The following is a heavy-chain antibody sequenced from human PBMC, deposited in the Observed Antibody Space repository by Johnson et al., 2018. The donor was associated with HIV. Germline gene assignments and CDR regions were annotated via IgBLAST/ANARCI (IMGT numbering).Heavy chain of an antibody. D-gene: IGHD6-13*01. Sequence: QMLLVESGGGVVQPGRSLRLSCAASGFTFSSYAMHWVRQAPGKGMEWAAVISYDGSNKYYADSVKGRYTISRDNSKNTLYLQMNSLRAEDTAVYYCAWLRGAAGDDAFDIWGQGTMVTVSS. V-gene: IGHV3-30*04. CDR1: GFTFSSYA. J-gene: IGHJ3*02. CDR2: ISYDGSNK. CDR3: AWLRGAAGDDAFDI.